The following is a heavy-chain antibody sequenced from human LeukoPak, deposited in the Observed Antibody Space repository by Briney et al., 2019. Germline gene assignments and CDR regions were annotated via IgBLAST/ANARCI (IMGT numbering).Heavy chain of an antibody. CDR3: ASKVENCGGDCHLDY. V-gene: IGHV4-39*07. J-gene: IGHJ4*02. D-gene: IGHD2-21*02. CDR1: GGSFSSGSYY. CDR2: ISYSGST. Sequence: PSETLSLTCSVSGGSFSSGSYYWGWIRQPPGKGLEWIGSISYSGSTFYNPSLKSRVTISVDTSKNQFSLRLNSVTAADTAVYYCASKVENCGGDCHLDYWGQGTLVTVSS.